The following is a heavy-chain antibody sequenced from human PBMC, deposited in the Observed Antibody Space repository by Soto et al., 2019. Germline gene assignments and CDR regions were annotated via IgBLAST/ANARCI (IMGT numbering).Heavy chain of an antibody. V-gene: IGHV3-21*01. D-gene: IGHD6-13*01. CDR3: ARDPYSSSWSPFDY. J-gene: IGHJ4*02. Sequence: GGSLRLSCEASGFTFGGYSMNWVRQAPGKGLEWVSSISSSSSYIYYADSVKGRFTISRDNAKNSLYLQMNSLRAEDTAVYYCARDPYSSSWSPFDYWGQGTLVTVSS. CDR1: GFTFGGYS. CDR2: ISSSSSYI.